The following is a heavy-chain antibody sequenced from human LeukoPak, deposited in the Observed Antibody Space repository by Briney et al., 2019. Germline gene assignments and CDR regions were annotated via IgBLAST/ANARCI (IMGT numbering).Heavy chain of an antibody. J-gene: IGHJ1*01. V-gene: IGHV3-33*08. CDR1: GFTFSTYG. CDR3: ARARSLDGYFQH. Sequence: GGSLRLSCAASGFTFSTYGMNWVRQAPGKGLEWVAVIWYDGSNKYYADSVKGRFTISRDNSKNTLYLQMNSLRAEDTAVYYCARARSLDGYFQHWGQGTLVTVSS. CDR2: IWYDGSNK. D-gene: IGHD1-1*01.